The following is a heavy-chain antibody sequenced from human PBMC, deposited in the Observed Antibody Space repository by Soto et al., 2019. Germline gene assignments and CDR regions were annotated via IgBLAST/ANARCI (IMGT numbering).Heavy chain of an antibody. CDR1: GFTFSSYS. J-gene: IGHJ6*03. V-gene: IGHV3-48*01. Sequence: PGGSLRLSCAASGFTFSSYSMNWVRQAPGKGLEWVSYISSSSSTIYYADSVKGRFTISRDNAKNSLYLQMNSLRAEDTAVYYCAILTIDFWSGPGYYYYMDVWGKGTTVTVSS. D-gene: IGHD3-3*01. CDR2: ISSSSSTI. CDR3: AILTIDFWSGPGYYYYMDV.